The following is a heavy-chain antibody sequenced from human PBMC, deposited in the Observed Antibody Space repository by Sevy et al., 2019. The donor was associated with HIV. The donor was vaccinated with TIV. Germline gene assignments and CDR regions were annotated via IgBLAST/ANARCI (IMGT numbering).Heavy chain of an antibody. Sequence: ASLKVSCKASGGTFSSYAISWVRQAPGQGLEWMGGIIPIFGTANYAQKFQGRVTITADESTSTAYMELSSLRSEDTAVYYCARDQGRVVQGLYYYGMDVWGQGTTVTVSS. CDR2: IIPIFGTA. D-gene: IGHD3-10*01. CDR3: ARDQGRVVQGLYYYGMDV. J-gene: IGHJ6*02. V-gene: IGHV1-69*13. CDR1: GGTFSSYA.